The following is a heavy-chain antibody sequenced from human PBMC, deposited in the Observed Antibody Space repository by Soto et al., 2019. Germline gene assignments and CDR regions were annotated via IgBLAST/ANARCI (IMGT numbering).Heavy chain of an antibody. J-gene: IGHJ4*02. CDR2: IYYSGST. CDR3: AKGIAAAGTFDY. V-gene: IGHV4-39*01. Sequence: LSLTCTVSGGSISSSSYYWGWIRQPPGKGLEWIGSIYYSGSTYYNPSLKSRVTISVDTSKNQFSLKLSSVTAADTAVYYCAKGIAAAGTFDYWGQVTLVTVSS. D-gene: IGHD6-13*01. CDR1: GGSISSSSYY.